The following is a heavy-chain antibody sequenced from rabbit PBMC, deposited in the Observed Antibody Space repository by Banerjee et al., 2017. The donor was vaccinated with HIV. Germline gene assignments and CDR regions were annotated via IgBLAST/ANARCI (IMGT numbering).Heavy chain of an antibody. CDR1: GFSFTNNYW. V-gene: IGHV1S45*01. CDR3: ARDAGYAGSNL. J-gene: IGHJ4*01. D-gene: IGHD4-2*01. Sequence: QEQLEESGGDLVKPEGSLTLTCKASGFSFTNNYWLCWVRQAPGKGLEWIACIGAGSASAYYATWAKGRFTISRTTTTVTLQLNSLTAADTATYFCARDAGYAGSNLWGQGTLVTVS. CDR2: IGAGSASA.